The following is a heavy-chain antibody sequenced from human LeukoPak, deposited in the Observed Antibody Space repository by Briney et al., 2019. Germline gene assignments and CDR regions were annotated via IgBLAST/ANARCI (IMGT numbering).Heavy chain of an antibody. CDR3: ASGYSSGRGDY. CDR1: GGSFSGYY. J-gene: IGHJ4*02. Sequence: PSETLSLTCAVYGGSFSGYYWSWIRQPPGKGLEWIGEINHSGSTNYNPSLKSRVTISVDTSKNQFSLKLSSVTAADTAVYYCASGYSSGRGDYWGQGTLVTVSS. D-gene: IGHD6-19*01. CDR2: INHSGST. V-gene: IGHV4-34*01.